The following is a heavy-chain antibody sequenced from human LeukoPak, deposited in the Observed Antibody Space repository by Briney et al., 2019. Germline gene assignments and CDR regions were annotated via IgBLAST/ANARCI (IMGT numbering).Heavy chain of an antibody. J-gene: IGHJ6*02. Sequence: ASVKVACKVSGYSFIELSTHWVRQAPGKGVEGVGTFDPKEGRTINAQKFKGRVTITQDTSTSTAYMELTSLTSHDTAVYYCATPLRASRSPLMDVWGQGTSVTVSS. CDR2: FDPKEGRT. CDR3: ATPLRASRSPLMDV. CDR1: GYSFIELS. D-gene: IGHD3-10*01. V-gene: IGHV1-24*01.